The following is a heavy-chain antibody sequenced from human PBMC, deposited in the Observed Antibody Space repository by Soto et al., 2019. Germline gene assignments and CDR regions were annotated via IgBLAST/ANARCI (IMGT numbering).Heavy chain of an antibody. D-gene: IGHD2-2*02. V-gene: IGHV4-4*07. CDR3: ARFVRSCSGTTCYTRADV. CDR1: GGSLTSFY. J-gene: IGHJ6*02. CDR2: IYSSGST. Sequence: SETLSLTCTVSGGSLTSFYWSWIRQPAGKRLEWIGFIYSSGSTNYNPSLKSRVTMSVDTSKNQFSLKLRSVIVADTAVYHCARFVRSCSGTTCYTRADVWGQGTTVTVSS.